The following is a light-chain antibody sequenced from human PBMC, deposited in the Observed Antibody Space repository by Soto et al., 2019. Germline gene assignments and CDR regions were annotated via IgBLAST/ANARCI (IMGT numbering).Light chain of an antibody. CDR1: QSVLYRSNSKNY. V-gene: IGKV4-1*01. CDR2: WAS. J-gene: IGKJ4*01. Sequence: DIVMTQSPDSLAVSLGERATINCKSSQSVLYRSNSKNYLAWYKQKPRQPPRLLIYWASTRESGVPDRFSGSGYGTDFTFAISSLQAKDVAVYYCQQYYSTPLTFGGGTKVDIK. CDR3: QQYYSTPLT.